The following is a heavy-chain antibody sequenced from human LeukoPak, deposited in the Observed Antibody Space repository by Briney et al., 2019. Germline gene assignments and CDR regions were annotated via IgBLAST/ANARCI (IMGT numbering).Heavy chain of an antibody. Sequence: PGGSLRLSCAASGFSFSDYYMAWIRQAPGKGPEWVSVISSSGSSTNYADSVRGRFTVSRDNAKNSLFLQTNRLRPEDSAVYYCARADSSSWFDYWGQGALVTVSS. D-gene: IGHD3-22*01. CDR2: ISSSGSST. J-gene: IGHJ4*02. V-gene: IGHV3-11*05. CDR1: GFSFSDYY. CDR3: ARADSSSWFDY.